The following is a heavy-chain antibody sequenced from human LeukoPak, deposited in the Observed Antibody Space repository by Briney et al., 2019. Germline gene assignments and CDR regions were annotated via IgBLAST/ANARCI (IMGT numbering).Heavy chain of an antibody. Sequence: GGSLRLSCAASGFTFSSYWMSWVRQAPGKGLEWVANIKQDGGEKYYVDSVKGRFTISRDNAKNSQYLQMNSLRAEDTAVYYSARVWDGYNLDYWGQGSLVTVSS. CDR2: IKQDGGEK. CDR1: GFTFSSYW. D-gene: IGHD5-24*01. CDR3: ARVWDGYNLDY. V-gene: IGHV3-7*01. J-gene: IGHJ4*02.